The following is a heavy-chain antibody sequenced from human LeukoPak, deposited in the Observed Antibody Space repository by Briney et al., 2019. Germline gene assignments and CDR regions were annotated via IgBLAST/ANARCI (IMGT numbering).Heavy chain of an antibody. Sequence: GGSLRLSCAASGITFSSYAMSWVRQAPGKGLEWVSAISGSGGGTYYADSVKGRFTISRDNSKNTLCLQMNSLRAEDTAVYCCAISSYCSTTSCAPKFDYWGQGTLVTVSS. V-gene: IGHV3-23*01. D-gene: IGHD2-2*01. CDR2: ISGSGGGT. CDR3: AISSYCSTTSCAPKFDY. CDR1: GITFSSYA. J-gene: IGHJ4*02.